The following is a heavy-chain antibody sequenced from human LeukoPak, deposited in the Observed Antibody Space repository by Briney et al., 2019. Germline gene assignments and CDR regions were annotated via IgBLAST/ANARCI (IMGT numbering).Heavy chain of an antibody. CDR2: IYYSGST. V-gene: IGHV4-59*11. D-gene: IGHD4-17*01. CDR1: GGSISSHY. CDR3: ARDLVTVTKGFDI. Sequence: SETLSLTCTGSGGSISSHYWSWIRQPPGKGLEWIGYIYYSGSTNYNPSLKSRVTISVDTSKNQFSLKLSSVTAADTAVYYCARDLVTVTKGFDIWGQGTMVSVSS. J-gene: IGHJ3*02.